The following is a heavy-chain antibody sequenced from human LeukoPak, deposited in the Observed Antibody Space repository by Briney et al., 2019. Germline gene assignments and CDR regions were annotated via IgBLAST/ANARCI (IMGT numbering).Heavy chain of an antibody. V-gene: IGHV4-4*07. CDR3: ARERKTQIYYYYYYMDV. J-gene: IGHJ6*03. CDR1: GGSISSYY. Sequence: SETLSLTCTVSGGSISSYYWSWIRQPAGKGLEWIGRIYTSGSTNYNPSLKSRVTMSVDTSKNQFSLKLSSVTATDTAVYYCARERKTQIYYYYYYMDVWGKGTTVTVSS. CDR2: IYTSGST.